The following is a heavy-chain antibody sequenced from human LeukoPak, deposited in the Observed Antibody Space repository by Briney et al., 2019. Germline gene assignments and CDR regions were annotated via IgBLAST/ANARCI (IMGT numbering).Heavy chain of an antibody. D-gene: IGHD3-3*02. CDR1: GGSISSGFYY. Sequence: SQTLSLTCSVSGGSISSGFYYWSWIRQPAGKGLEWIGRICASGNTNYNTSLKSRVTISVDTSNKQFSLKLSSVTAADTAVYYCARQSVATLGLEFADYWGQGTLVTVSS. CDR2: ICASGNT. CDR3: ARQSVATLGLEFADY. V-gene: IGHV4-61*02. J-gene: IGHJ4*02.